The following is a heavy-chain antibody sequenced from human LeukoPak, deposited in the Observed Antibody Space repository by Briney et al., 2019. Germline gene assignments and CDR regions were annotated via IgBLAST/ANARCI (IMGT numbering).Heavy chain of an antibody. J-gene: IGHJ4*02. CDR1: GGTFSSYA. Sequence: ASVKVSCKASGGTFSSYAISRVRQAPGQGLEWMGGIIPIFGTANYAQKFQGRVTITADESTSTAYMELSSLRSEDTAVYYCARDPLIVGATHFDYWGQGTLVTVSS. CDR3: ARDPLIVGATHFDY. V-gene: IGHV1-69*13. CDR2: IIPIFGTA. D-gene: IGHD1-26*01.